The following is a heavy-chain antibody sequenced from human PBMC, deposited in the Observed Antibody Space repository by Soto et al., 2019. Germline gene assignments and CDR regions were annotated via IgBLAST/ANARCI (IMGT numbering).Heavy chain of an antibody. CDR3: ARGVSGWLFDY. J-gene: IGHJ4*02. Sequence: QVQLVQSGAEVKKPGASVKVSCKASGYTFTSYAMHWVRQAPGQRLEWMGWINAGNGNTKYSQKFQGRVTITRDTSASTAYMELSSLRSEDTTVYYCARGVSGWLFDYWGQGTLVTVSS. CDR2: INAGNGNT. CDR1: GYTFTSYA. D-gene: IGHD6-19*01. V-gene: IGHV1-3*01.